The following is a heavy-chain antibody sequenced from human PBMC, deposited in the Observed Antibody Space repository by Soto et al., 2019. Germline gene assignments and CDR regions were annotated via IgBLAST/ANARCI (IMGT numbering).Heavy chain of an antibody. CDR2: IYYSGST. D-gene: IGHD3-16*01. CDR3: ARVGGINWFDP. Sequence: SETVSLTCTVSGGSISSGGYYWSWILHHPGKGLEWIGYIYYSGSTYYNPSLKSRVTISVDTSKNQFSLKLSSVTAADTAVYYCARVGGINWFDPWGQGTLVTVSS. CDR1: GGSISSGGYY. V-gene: IGHV4-31*03. J-gene: IGHJ5*02.